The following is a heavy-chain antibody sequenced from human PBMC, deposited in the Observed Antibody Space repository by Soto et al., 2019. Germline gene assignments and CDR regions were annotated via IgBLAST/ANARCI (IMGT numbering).Heavy chain of an antibody. CDR1: GFTFSSYA. CDR2: ISYDGSNK. Sequence: QVQLVESGGGVVQPGRSLRLSCAASGFTFSSYAMHWVRQAPGKGLEWVAVISYDGSNKYYADSVKGRFTISRDNSKNTLYLQMNSLRAEETAVYYCARPRGKLELWYFDYWGQGTLVTVSS. D-gene: IGHD1-7*01. V-gene: IGHV3-30-3*01. CDR3: ARPRGKLELWYFDY. J-gene: IGHJ4*02.